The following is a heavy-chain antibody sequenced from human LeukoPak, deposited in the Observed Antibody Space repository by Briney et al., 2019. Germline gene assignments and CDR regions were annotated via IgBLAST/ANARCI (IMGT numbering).Heavy chain of an antibody. V-gene: IGHV1-69*13. CDR1: GGTLISYA. J-gene: IGHJ4*02. Sequence: SVKVSRKASGGTLISYAISWLRPPPGQELEWMGGIIPIFGTANYAQKFQGRVTITADESTSTAYMELSSLRSEDTAVYYCARGSGYDLAHYTYWGQGTLVTVSS. CDR3: ARGSGYDLAHYTY. CDR2: IIPIFGTA. D-gene: IGHD5-12*01.